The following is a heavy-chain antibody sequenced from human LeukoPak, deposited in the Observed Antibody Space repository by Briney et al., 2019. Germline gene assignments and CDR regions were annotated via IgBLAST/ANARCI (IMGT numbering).Heavy chain of an antibody. CDR1: GFTFSTYG. V-gene: IGHV3-23*01. CDR3: ARDLKGIAVADNAFDI. J-gene: IGHJ3*02. Sequence: GGSLRLSCAASGFTFSTYGMSWVRQAPGKGLEWVSGISGSGGSRFYTDSVKGRFTISRDNSKNTLYLQMNSLRAEDTAVYYCARDLKGIAVADNAFDIWGQGTMVTVSS. D-gene: IGHD6-19*01. CDR2: ISGSGGSR.